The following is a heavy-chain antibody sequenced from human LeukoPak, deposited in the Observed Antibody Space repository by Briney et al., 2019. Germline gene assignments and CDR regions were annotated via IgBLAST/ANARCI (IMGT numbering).Heavy chain of an antibody. Sequence: GGSLRLSCAASGFTFSSYGMHWVRQAPGKGLEWVAVISYDGSNKYYADSVKGRFTISRDNSKNTLYLQMNSLRAEDTAVYYCASAGSSWWFSPHSPNWFDPWGQGTLVTVSS. CDR2: ISYDGSNK. CDR3: ASAGSSWWFSPHSPNWFDP. V-gene: IGHV3-30*03. D-gene: IGHD6-13*01. J-gene: IGHJ5*02. CDR1: GFTFSSYG.